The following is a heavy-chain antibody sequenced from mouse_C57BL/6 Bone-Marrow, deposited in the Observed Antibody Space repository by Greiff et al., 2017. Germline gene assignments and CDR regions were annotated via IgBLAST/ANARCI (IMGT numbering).Heavy chain of an antibody. CDR2: INPSNGGT. CDR1: GYTFTSYW. J-gene: IGHJ3*01. Sequence: QVQLQQPGTELVKPGASVKLSCKASGYTFTSYWMHWVKQRPGQGLEWIGNINPSNGGTNYNEKFKSKATLTVDKSSSTAYMQLSSLTSEDSAVNYCARDDGYRLAWFAYWGQGTLVTVSA. CDR3: ARDDGYRLAWFAY. V-gene: IGHV1-53*01. D-gene: IGHD2-3*01.